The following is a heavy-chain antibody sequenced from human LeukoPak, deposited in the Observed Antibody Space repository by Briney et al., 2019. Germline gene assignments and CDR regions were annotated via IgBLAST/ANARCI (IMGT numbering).Heavy chain of an antibody. Sequence: SVQVSCKASGGTLSSYAISWVRQAPGQGLEWMGRIIPIFGIANYAQKFQGRVTITADKSTSTAYMELSSLRSEDTAVYYCARDPTELELRPDNWFDPWGQGTLVTVSS. CDR3: ARDPTELELRPDNWFDP. CDR2: IIPIFGIA. CDR1: GGTLSSYA. D-gene: IGHD1-7*01. V-gene: IGHV1-69*04. J-gene: IGHJ5*02.